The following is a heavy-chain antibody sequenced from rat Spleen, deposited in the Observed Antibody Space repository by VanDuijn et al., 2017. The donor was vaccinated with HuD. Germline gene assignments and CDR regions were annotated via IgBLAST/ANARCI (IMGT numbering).Heavy chain of an antibody. D-gene: IGHD1-1*01. CDR2: INSAGTT. J-gene: IGHJ1*01. CDR1: GHSITSSYR. CDR3: ARWDYYSPRWYFDF. Sequence: EVQLQESGPGPVKVSESLSLTCSVTGHSITSSYRWNWIRKFPGNKLEWMGYINSAGTTNYNPSLKSRISITRDTSKNHFFLQVNSVSSEDTATYFCARWDYYSPRWYFDFWGPGTMVTVSS. V-gene: IGHV3-3*01.